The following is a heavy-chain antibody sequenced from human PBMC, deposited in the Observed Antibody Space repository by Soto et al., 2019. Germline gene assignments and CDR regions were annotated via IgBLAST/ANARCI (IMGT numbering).Heavy chain of an antibody. CDR1: CGSISSYY. V-gene: IGHV4-59*01. Sequence: SETLSLTCTVSCGSISSYYWSWIRQPPGKGLEWIGYIYYSGSTNYNPSLKSRVTISVDTSKNQFSLKLSSVTAADTAVYYCARVGGYDSSGYYYVGESGFDYWGQGTLVTVSS. CDR3: ARVGGYDSSGYYYVGESGFDY. J-gene: IGHJ4*02. CDR2: IYYSGST. D-gene: IGHD3-22*01.